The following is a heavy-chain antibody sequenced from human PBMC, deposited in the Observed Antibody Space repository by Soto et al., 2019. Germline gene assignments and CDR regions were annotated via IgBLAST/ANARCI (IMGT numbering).Heavy chain of an antibody. J-gene: IGHJ6*02. D-gene: IGHD2-2*01. CDR3: ARSQGSSTSLEIYYYYYYGMDV. CDR1: GGTFSSYA. CDR2: IIPTSGTA. Sequence: QVQLVQSGAEVKKPGSSVKVSCKASGGTFSSYAISRVRQAPGQGLEWMGGIIPTSGTANYAQKFQGRVTITADESTSTVYMELSSLRSEDTAVYFCARSQGSSTSLEIYYYYYYGMDVWGQGTTVTVSS. V-gene: IGHV1-69*01.